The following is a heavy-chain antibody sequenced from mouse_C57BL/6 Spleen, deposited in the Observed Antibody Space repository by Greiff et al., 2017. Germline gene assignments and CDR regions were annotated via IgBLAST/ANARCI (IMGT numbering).Heavy chain of an antibody. Sequence: VQLQQPGAELVKPGASVKMSCKASGYTFTSYWITWVKQRPGQGLEWIGDIYPGSGSTNYNEKFKSKATLTVDTSSSTAYMQLSSLPSEDSAVYYGAREGAYYSNYYYAMDDWGQGTSVTVSS. CDR1: GYTFTSYW. J-gene: IGHJ4*01. CDR3: AREGAYYSNYYYAMDD. CDR2: IYPGSGST. D-gene: IGHD2-5*01. V-gene: IGHV1-55*01.